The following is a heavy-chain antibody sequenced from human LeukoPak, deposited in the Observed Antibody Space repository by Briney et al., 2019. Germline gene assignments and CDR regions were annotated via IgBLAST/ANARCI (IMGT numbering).Heavy chain of an antibody. CDR3: ARIDLYGSGKGAHFY. J-gene: IGHJ4*02. Sequence: ASVKVSCKASGGTFSSYAISWVRQAPGQGLEWMGGIIPIFGTANYAQKFQGRVTITADESTSTAYMELSSLRSEDTAVYYCARIDLYGSGKGAHFYWGQGTLVTVSS. V-gene: IGHV1-69*13. CDR1: GGTFSSYA. D-gene: IGHD3-10*01. CDR2: IIPIFGTA.